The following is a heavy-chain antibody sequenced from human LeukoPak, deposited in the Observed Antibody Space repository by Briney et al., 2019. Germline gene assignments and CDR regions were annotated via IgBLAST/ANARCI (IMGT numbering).Heavy chain of an antibody. CDR1: GFIFSSYA. V-gene: IGHV3-30-3*01. J-gene: IGHJ6*02. CDR3: ARGEYGLLTGVYDTYGIDV. D-gene: IGHD3-9*01. Sequence: GRSLRLSCVASGFIFSSYALHWVRQAPGKGLEWVAVISYDGNYKYYADSVKGRFTISRDNSKNTLFLQMNSLRPGDTAVYYCARGEYGLLTGVYDTYGIDVWGQGTTVTVSS. CDR2: ISYDGNYK.